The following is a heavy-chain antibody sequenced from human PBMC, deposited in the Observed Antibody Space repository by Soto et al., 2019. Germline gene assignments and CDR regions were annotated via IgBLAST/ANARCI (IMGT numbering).Heavy chain of an antibody. V-gene: IGHV4-39*01. Sequence: PSETLSLTCTVSSDSINSTTYFWVWVRQPPGKGLEWIGSIYYSGSTYYNPSLKSRVTISVDTSKNHFSLKLSSVTAADTAVYYCAKHLGESYFDCWGQGTLVTVS. J-gene: IGHJ4*02. CDR1: SDSINSTTYF. CDR3: AKHLGESYFDC. CDR2: IYYSGST.